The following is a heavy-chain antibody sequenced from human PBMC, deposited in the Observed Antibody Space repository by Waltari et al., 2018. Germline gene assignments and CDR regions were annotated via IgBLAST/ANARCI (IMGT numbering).Heavy chain of an antibody. CDR2: VDPEDGQA. J-gene: IGHJ3*01. CDR3: ATAPGGGSSASRPFHF. V-gene: IGHV1-69-2*01. Sequence: EVHLLQSGAELKKPGTPVKISCKLSGSTFTDYHITWVRQAPGDGLQWVGLVDPEDGQAISADKFQGRVTMTADTSTDTAYLELTSLTSEDTAVFFCATAPGGGSSASRPFHFWGQGTMITVSS. CDR1: GSTFTDYH. D-gene: IGHD3-10*01.